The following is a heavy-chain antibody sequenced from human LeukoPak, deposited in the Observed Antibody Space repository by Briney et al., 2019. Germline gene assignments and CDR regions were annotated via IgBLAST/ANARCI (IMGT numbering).Heavy chain of an antibody. CDR3: AKDKDNYCGGDCQGFDY. Sequence: GGSLRPSCAASGFTFSSYTMNWVRQAPGKGLEWVSSISSSSSYIYYADSVKGRFTISRDSSRNTLFLQMNNLRAEDTAFYYCAKDKDNYCGGDCQGFDYWGQGTLVTVSS. V-gene: IGHV3-21*01. J-gene: IGHJ4*02. CDR2: ISSSSSYI. D-gene: IGHD2-21*02. CDR1: GFTFSSYT.